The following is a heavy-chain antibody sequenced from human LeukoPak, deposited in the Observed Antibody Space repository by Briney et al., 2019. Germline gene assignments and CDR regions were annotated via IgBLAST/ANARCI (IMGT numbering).Heavy chain of an antibody. CDR1: GFTLSSNW. CDR2: INQDGSEK. V-gene: IGHV3-7*01. D-gene: IGHD3-22*01. J-gene: IGHJ3*02. CDR3: ARGETTMIVVDNDLLGI. Sequence: GGSLRLSCAVSGFTLSSNWMNWVRQAPGKGLEWVANINQDGSEKYYVDSVKGRFTISRDNAQNSLYLQINSLRAEDTAVYYCARGETTMIVVDNDLLGIWGQGTMVTVSS.